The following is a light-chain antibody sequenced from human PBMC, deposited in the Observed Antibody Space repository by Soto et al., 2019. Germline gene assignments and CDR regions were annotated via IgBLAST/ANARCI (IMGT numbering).Light chain of an antibody. J-gene: IGKJ1*01. CDR3: QHYNSYSEA. CDR1: QSINGF. V-gene: IGKV1-5*03. Sequence: DIQLTQSPSSLPASVGDRVTITCRASQSINGFLNWYQQKPGKAPKLLIYKASTLKSGVPSRFSGSGSGTEFTLTISSLQPDDFATYYCQHYNSYSEAFGQGGKAAIK. CDR2: KAS.